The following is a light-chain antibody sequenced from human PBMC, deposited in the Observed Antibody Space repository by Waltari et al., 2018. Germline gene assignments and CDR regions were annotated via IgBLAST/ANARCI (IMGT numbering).Light chain of an antibody. CDR2: GTS. V-gene: IGKV3-20*01. CDR3: QQYVNSPHLT. Sequence: EIVLTQSPGTLSLSPGERATLSCRTSQIIGSAYFAWYQQKPGHPPRLLIYGTSNRATGVPDRFSGSGSGTDFTLTVSRLEPEDFGIYFCQQYVNSPHLTFGGGTKVEIK. J-gene: IGKJ4*01. CDR1: QIIGSAY.